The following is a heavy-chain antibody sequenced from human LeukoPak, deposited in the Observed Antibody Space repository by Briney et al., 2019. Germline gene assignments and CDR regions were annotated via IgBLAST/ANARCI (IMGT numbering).Heavy chain of an antibody. V-gene: IGHV4-39*01. D-gene: IGHD3-3*01. CDR3: VRGVNFCPTSHCRGDYFGS. Sequence: SETLSLTCSVSGGSISNSSYFWWWLRQSPGKGLEWIGSIYYSETTYYNPSLKSRVTISVITSRNQLSLRLTSVTAADTAVYFCVRGVNFCPTSHCRGDYFGSWGQGSLVSVSS. CDR2: IYYSETT. J-gene: IGHJ4*02. CDR1: GGSISNSSYF.